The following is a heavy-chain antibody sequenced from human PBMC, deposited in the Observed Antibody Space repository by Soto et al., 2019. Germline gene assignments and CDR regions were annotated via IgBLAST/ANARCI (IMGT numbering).Heavy chain of an antibody. CDR3: GYQDYRSNGYYLAF. J-gene: IGHJ4*02. CDR2: MYSGGST. Sequence: QLQLQESGPGLVKPSETLSLTCTVSGGSITSSTSYWGWIRQPPGKGLEWIANMYSGGSTYYNPSLKSRVTISVDRSKNQFSLKLIAVTVADTAEYYCGYQDYRSNGYYLAFWGQGTLVTVPA. CDR1: GGSITSSTSY. D-gene: IGHD4-4*01. V-gene: IGHV4-39*01.